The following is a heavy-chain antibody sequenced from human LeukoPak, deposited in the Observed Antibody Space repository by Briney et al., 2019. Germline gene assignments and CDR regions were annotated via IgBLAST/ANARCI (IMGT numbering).Heavy chain of an antibody. CDR1: GYSISSGYY. J-gene: IGHJ3*02. D-gene: IGHD2-2*01. Sequence: PSETLSLTCAVSGYSISSGYYWGWIRQPPGKGLEWIGSIYHSGSTYYNPSLKSRVTISVDTSKNQFSLQLSSVTAADTATYYCATPYCSGISCLDVFNMWGQGTRVTVSS. CDR3: ATPYCSGISCLDVFNM. CDR2: IYHSGST. V-gene: IGHV4-38-2*01.